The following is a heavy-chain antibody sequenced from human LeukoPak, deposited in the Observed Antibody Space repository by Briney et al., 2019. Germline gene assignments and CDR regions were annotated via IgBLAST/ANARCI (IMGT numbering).Heavy chain of an antibody. V-gene: IGHV4-59*02. D-gene: IGHD2-2*01. CDR1: GGSVTTYY. CDR2: ISYSGST. J-gene: IGHJ4*02. Sequence: SETLSLTCTVSGGSVTTYYWSWIRQPPGEGLEWVGYISYSGSTTYNPSLKSRVTMSVDTSKNQFSLKLSSVTAADTAVYYCARERAIVVVPAATTPFDYWGQGTLVTVSS. CDR3: ARERAIVVVPAATTPFDY.